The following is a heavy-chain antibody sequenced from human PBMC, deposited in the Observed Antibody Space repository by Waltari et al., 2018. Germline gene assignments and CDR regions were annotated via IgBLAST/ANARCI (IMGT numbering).Heavy chain of an antibody. V-gene: IGHV1-2*02. CDR3: ASSPYYYHRHERYGLAL. Sequence: QVRLVQCGAEVKRRGASGRVCGKPDGHTFTDYYLHWWRRPAGQGLGWMAGINPNNGDTVEGQMFKCGVNATRDTSIKTGFLEVTRPNSDDAAVYFCASSPYYYHRHERYGLALWGDGSTVSAST. J-gene: IGHJ6*04. CDR1: GHTFTDYY. D-gene: IGHD3-10*01. CDR2: INPNNGDT.